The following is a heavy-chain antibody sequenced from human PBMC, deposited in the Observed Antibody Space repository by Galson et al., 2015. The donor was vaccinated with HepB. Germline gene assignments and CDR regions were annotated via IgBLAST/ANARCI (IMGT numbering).Heavy chain of an antibody. V-gene: IGHV1-69*04. J-gene: IGHJ4*02. D-gene: IGHD3-16*01. CDR3: ARAKPWGGIRYYFDY. Sequence: SVKVSCKASGGTFSSYAISWVRQAPGQGLEWMGRIIPILGIANYAQKFQGRVTITADKSTSTAYMELSSLRSEDTAVYYCARAKPWGGIRYYFDYWGQGTLVTVSS. CDR1: GGTFSSYA. CDR2: IIPILGIA.